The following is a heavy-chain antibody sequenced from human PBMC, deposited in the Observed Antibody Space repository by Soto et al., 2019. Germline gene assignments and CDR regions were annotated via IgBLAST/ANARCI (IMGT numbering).Heavy chain of an antibody. D-gene: IGHD3-22*01. CDR2: IYYSGST. J-gene: IGHJ6*02. CDR3: ARGTDSSGYSIYYYYGMDV. Sequence: SETLSLTCTFSCGSIISGDYYWSWIRQPPGKGLEWIGCIYYSGSTYYNPSLKSRVTISVDTSKNQFSLKLSSVTAADTAVYYCARGTDSSGYSIYYYYGMDVWGQGTTVTVSS. V-gene: IGHV4-30-4*01. CDR1: CGSIISGDYY.